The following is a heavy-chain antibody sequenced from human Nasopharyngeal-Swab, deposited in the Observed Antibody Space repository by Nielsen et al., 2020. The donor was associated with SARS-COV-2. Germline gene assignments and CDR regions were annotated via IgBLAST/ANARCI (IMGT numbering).Heavy chain of an antibody. CDR3: ARVLGRVGSNYDLGY. J-gene: IGHJ4*02. V-gene: IGHV7-4-1*02. Sequence: ASVKVSCKPSGYTFTTFAINWVRQAPGQGREWMGWINTNTGNPTYAQGFTGRFVFSLDTSVSTAYLQISSLKAEDTAVYYCARVLGRVGSNYDLGYWGQGTLVTVS. D-gene: IGHD5-24*01. CDR1: GYTFTTFA. CDR2: INTNTGNP.